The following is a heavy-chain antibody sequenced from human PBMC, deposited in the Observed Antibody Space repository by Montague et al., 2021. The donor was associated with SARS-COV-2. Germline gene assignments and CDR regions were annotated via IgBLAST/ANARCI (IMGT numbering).Heavy chain of an antibody. CDR1: GFTSGSYV. J-gene: IGHJ6*02. CDR2: ISNDGSEK. D-gene: IGHD3-9*01. V-gene: IGHV3-30*04. CDR3: ARAYYDVLTDFDYGMDV. Sequence: SLRLSCAASGFTSGSYVMHWVRQAPGTGLEWLAVISNDGSEKYYADSVKGRLTISRDNSKNTLYLQMNSLRAEDTAVYHCARAYYDVLTDFDYGMDVWGQGTTVTVSS.